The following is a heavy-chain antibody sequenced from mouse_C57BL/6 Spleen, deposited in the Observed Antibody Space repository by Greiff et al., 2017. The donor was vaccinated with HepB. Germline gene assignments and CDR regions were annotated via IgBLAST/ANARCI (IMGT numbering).Heavy chain of an antibody. CDR1: GYTFTSYW. D-gene: IGHD1-1*01. J-gene: IGHJ4*01. CDR2: IHPNSGST. Sequence: QVQLQQSGAELVKPGASVKLSCKASGYTFTSYWMHWVKQRPGQGLEWIGMIHPNSGSTNYNEKFKSKATLTVDKSSSTAYMQLSSLTSEDSAVYYCERESSYVYYAMDYWGQGTSVTVSS. CDR3: ERESSYVYYAMDY. V-gene: IGHV1-64*01.